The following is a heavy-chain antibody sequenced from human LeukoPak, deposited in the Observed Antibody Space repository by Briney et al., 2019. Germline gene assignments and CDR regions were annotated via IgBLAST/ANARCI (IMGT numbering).Heavy chain of an antibody. CDR1: GYTLTELS. J-gene: IGHJ6*02. CDR2: FDPEDGET. Sequence: ASVKVSCKVSGYTLTELSMHWVRQAPGKGLEWMGGFDPEDGETIYAQKFQGRVTMTEDTSTDTAYMELGSLRSEDTAVYYCATDQRDVLRYFDWSARHYGMDVWGQGTTVTVSS. V-gene: IGHV1-24*01. CDR3: ATDQRDVLRYFDWSARHYGMDV. D-gene: IGHD3-9*01.